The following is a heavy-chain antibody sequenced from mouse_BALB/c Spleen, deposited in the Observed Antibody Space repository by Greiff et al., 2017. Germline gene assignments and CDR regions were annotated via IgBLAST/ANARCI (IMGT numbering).Heavy chain of an antibody. D-gene: IGHD3-3*01. J-gene: IGHJ3*01. V-gene: IGHV1-80*01. CDR2: IYPGDGDT. CDR3: ARAGTWFAY. CDR1: GYAFSSYW. Sequence: VKLQESGAELVRPGSSVKISCKASGYAFSSYWMNWVKQRPGQGLEWIGQIYPGDGDTNYNGKFKGKATLTADKSSSTAYMQLSSLTSEDSAVYFCARAGTWFAYWGQGTLVTVSA.